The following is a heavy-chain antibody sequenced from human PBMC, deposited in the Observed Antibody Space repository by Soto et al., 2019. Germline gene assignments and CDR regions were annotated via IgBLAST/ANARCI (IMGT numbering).Heavy chain of an antibody. V-gene: IGHV4-30-4*01. CDR2: IYYSGST. J-gene: IGHJ5*02. Sequence: PSETLSLTCTVSGSSISSGDYYWSWIRQPPGKGLEWIGYIYYSGSTYYNPSLKRRVTISVDTSKNQFSLKLSSVTAADTAVYYCARGKTYYYGSGSYYNSFWFDPWGQGTLVTVSS. D-gene: IGHD3-10*01. CDR3: ARGKTYYYGSGSYYNSFWFDP. CDR1: GSSISSGDYY.